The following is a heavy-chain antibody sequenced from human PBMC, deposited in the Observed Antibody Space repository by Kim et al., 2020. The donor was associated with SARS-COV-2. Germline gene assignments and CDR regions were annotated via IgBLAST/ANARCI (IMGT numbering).Heavy chain of an antibody. J-gene: IGHJ2*01. Sequence: GGSLRLSCAASGFTVSSNYMSWVRQAPGKGLEWVSVIYSGGSTYYADSVKGRFTISRDNSKNTLYLQMNSLRAEDTAVYYCARVVVPQLVLVFSGWYFDLWGRGTLVTVSS. D-gene: IGHD6-6*01. CDR2: IYSGGST. V-gene: IGHV3-53*01. CDR1: GFTVSSNY. CDR3: ARVVVPQLVLVFSGWYFDL.